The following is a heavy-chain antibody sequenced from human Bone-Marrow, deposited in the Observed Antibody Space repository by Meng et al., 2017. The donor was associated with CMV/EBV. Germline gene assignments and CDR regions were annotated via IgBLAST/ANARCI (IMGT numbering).Heavy chain of an antibody. CDR1: GFTFSDYY. J-gene: IGHJ4*02. V-gene: IGHV3-7*01. D-gene: IGHD5-18*01. CDR3: ARLNSGYSYEFDY. CDR2: IKQDGSEK. Sequence: GESLKISCAASGFTFSDYYMSWIRQAPGKGLEWVANIKQDGSEKCYVDSVKGRFTISRDNAKNSLYLQMNSLRAEDTAVYYCARLNSGYSYEFDYWAQGTLVTVSS.